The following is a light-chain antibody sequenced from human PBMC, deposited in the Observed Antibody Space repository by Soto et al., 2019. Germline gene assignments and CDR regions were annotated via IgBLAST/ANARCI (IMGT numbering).Light chain of an antibody. CDR2: EGS. Sequence: QSVLTQPASVSGSPGQSITISCTGTSSDVGSYNLVSWYQQHPGKAPKLMIYEGSKRPSGVSNRFSGSKSGNTACLTISGLQAEDEADYYCCSYAGSSSYVFGTGTKGNVL. V-gene: IGLV2-23*01. CDR1: SSDVGSYNL. CDR3: CSYAGSSSYV. J-gene: IGLJ1*01.